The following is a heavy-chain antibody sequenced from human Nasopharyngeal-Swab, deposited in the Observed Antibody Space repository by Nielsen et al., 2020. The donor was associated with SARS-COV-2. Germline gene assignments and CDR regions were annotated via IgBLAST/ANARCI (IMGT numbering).Heavy chain of an antibody. CDR2: MNPNSGNT. D-gene: IGHD3-22*01. V-gene: IGHV1-8*01. J-gene: IGHJ6*03. CDR3: AREPYYYDSSGYRAYYYYMDV. Sequence: WVRQAPGQGLEWMGWMNPNSGNTGYAQKFQGRVTMTRNTSISTAYMELSSLRSEDTAVYYCAREPYYYDSSGYRAYYYYMDVWGKGTTVTVSS.